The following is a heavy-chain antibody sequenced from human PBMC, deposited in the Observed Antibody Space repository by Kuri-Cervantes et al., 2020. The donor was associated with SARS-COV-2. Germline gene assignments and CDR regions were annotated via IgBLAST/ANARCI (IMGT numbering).Heavy chain of an antibody. V-gene: IGHV1-18*01. Sequence: ASVKVSCKASGYTFTSYGISWVRQAPGQGLEWMGWISAYNGNTNYAQKLQGRATMTIDTSTSTACMELRSLRSDDTAVYYCARAIREGGYSGYDRLYYYYYMDVWGKGTTVTVSS. D-gene: IGHD5-12*01. CDR2: ISAYNGNT. CDR3: ARAIREGGYSGYDRLYYYYYMDV. J-gene: IGHJ6*03. CDR1: GYTFTSYG.